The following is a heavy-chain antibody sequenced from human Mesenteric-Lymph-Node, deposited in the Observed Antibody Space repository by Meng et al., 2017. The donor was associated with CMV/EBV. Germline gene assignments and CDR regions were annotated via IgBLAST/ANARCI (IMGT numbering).Heavy chain of an antibody. D-gene: IGHD3-22*01. J-gene: IGHJ4*02. V-gene: IGHV4-39*01. CDR2: VHHSGTT. CDR1: CDFISNSTYY. Sequence: LPRQESGPGLVQPSETLSSSCIVLCDFISNSTYYWTWIRQPPGKGLEWIGSVHHSGTTYYNPSLKGRLTISVDTSANLFSLRLTTVTAADTATYYCARRGNYDSDYSEYWGQGTLVTVSS. CDR3: ARRGNYDSDYSEY.